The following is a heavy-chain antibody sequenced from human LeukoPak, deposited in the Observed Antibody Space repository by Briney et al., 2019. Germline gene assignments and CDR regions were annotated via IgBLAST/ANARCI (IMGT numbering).Heavy chain of an antibody. CDR1: GYTFTGYY. J-gene: IGHJ4*02. Sequence: ASVKVSCKASGYTFTGYYMHWVRQAPGQGLEWMGWINPNSGGTNYAQKFQGRVTMTRDTSISTAYMELSRLRSDDTAVYYCARGPVGPEWLVWDFDYWGREPWSPSPQ. V-gene: IGHV1-2*02. D-gene: IGHD6-19*01. CDR2: INPNSGGT. CDR3: ARGPVGPEWLVWDFDY.